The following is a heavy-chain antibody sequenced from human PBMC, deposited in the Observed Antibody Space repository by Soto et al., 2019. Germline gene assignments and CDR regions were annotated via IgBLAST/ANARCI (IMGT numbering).Heavy chain of an antibody. CDR3: ARDQTTIFVVVIKRSYYYYYMDV. CDR1: GFTFSSYW. CDR2: IKKDGSEK. D-gene: IGHD3-3*01. Sequence: EVQLVESGGGLVQPGGYLRLSCAASGFTFSSYWMIWVSQAPGKGLEWVANIKKDGSEKSYVDSVKCRFTISRDNATNSLYLQMNSLRAEDTAVYYCARDQTTIFVVVIKRSYYYYYMDVWGKGTTVTVSS. J-gene: IGHJ6*03. V-gene: IGHV3-7*01.